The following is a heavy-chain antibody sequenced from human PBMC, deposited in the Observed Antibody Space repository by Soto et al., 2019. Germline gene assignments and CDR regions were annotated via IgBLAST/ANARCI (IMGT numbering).Heavy chain of an antibody. V-gene: IGHV1-69*02. CDR3: ASPNPTRGSGFLFDY. J-gene: IGHJ4*02. CDR2: IIPILGIT. Sequence: QVQLVQSGAEVKKPGSSVKVSCKASGGTFSSYTISWVRQAPGQGREWMGRIIPILGITNYAQKFQGRVTITADKSTSTAYMELSSLRSDDTAVYYCASPNPTRGSGFLFDYWCQATPITVSS. CDR1: GGTFSSYT. D-gene: IGHD1-26*01.